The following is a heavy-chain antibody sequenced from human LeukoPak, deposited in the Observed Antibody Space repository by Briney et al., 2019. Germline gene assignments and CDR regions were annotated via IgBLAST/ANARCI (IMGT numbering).Heavy chain of an antibody. CDR1: GFTFSSYG. CDR2: ISYDGSNK. Sequence: GGSLRLSCAASGFTFSSYGMHWVRQAPGKGQEWVAVISYDGSNKYYADSVKGRFTVSRDNSKNTLYLQMNSLRAEDTAVYYCAKSYSSGWPGMDVWGQGTTVTVSS. V-gene: IGHV3-30*18. J-gene: IGHJ6*02. D-gene: IGHD6-19*01. CDR3: AKSYSSGWPGMDV.